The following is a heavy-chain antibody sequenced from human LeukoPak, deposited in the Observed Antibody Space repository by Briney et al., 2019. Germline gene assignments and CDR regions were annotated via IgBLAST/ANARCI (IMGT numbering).Heavy chain of an antibody. Sequence: SETLSLTCTVSGGSISSYYWGWIRQPPGKGLEWIGSIYHSGSTYYNPSLKSRVTISVDTSKNQFSLKLSSVTAADTAVYYCAREGTDRGIDYWGQGTLVTVSS. CDR3: AREGTDRGIDY. CDR1: GGSISSYY. V-gene: IGHV4-38-2*02. D-gene: IGHD1-7*01. CDR2: IYHSGST. J-gene: IGHJ4*02.